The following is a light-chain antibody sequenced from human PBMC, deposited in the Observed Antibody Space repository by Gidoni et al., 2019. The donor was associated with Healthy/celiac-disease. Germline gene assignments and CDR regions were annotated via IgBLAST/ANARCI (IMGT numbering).Light chain of an antibody. V-gene: IGLV2-14*01. Sequence: QSALTQPASVSGSPGQSITISCTGTSSDVGGYNYVSWYQQHPGKAHKLMIYGVSKRPSGVSNLFSGSKSGNTASLTISGLQAEDEADYYCSSYTSSSPCFGTWTKVTVL. J-gene: IGLJ1*01. CDR1: SSDVGGYNY. CDR3: SSYTSSSPC. CDR2: GVS.